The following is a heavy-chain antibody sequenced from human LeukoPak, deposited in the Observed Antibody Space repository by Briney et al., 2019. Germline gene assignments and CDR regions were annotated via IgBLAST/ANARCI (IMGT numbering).Heavy chain of an antibody. CDR2: ISWNSGSI. CDR1: GFTFDDYA. Sequence: RSGGSLRLSCAASGFTFDDYAMHWVRHAPGKGLEWVSGISWNSGSIGYADSVKGRFTISRDNAKNSLYLQMNSLRAEDTALYYCAKDDRPYYLNAFDIWGQGTMVTVSS. J-gene: IGHJ3*02. D-gene: IGHD3-10*01. CDR3: AKDDRPYYLNAFDI. V-gene: IGHV3-9*01.